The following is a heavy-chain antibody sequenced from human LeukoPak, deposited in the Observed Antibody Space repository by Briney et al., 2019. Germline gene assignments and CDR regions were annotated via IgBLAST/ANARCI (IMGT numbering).Heavy chain of an antibody. J-gene: IGHJ4*02. CDR3: ARDGHCGGDCYYFDY. CDR1: GGSISSYY. D-gene: IGHD2-21*02. CDR2: IYYSGST. Sequence: PSETLSLTCTVSGGSISSYYWSWIRQPLGKGLEWIGYIYYSGSTNYNPSLKSRLTISVDTSKNQFSLKLSSVTAADTAVYYCARDGHCGGDCYYFDYWGQGTLVTVSS. V-gene: IGHV4-59*01.